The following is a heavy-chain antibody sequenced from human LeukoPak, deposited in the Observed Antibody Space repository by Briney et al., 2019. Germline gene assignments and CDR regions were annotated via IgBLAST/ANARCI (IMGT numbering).Heavy chain of an antibody. D-gene: IGHD3-10*01. Sequence: SETLSLTCTVSGGSISTYYWSWIRQPPGKGLESIGYVSYSGSTNYNPSLKSRVTISVDTSKTRFSLKLTSVTAADTAVYYCASLWFGVSEYWGQGTLVTVSS. V-gene: IGHV4-59*08. CDR1: GGSISTYY. CDR3: ASLWFGVSEY. J-gene: IGHJ4*02. CDR2: VSYSGST.